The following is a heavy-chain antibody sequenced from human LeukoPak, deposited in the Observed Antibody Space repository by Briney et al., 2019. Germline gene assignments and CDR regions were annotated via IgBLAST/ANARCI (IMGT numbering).Heavy chain of an antibody. CDR3: ARGAYGDYDY. V-gene: IGHV3-23*01. CDR1: GFTFSSYA. CDR2: ISARGDST. D-gene: IGHD4-17*01. J-gene: IGHJ4*02. Sequence: GGSLRLSCAASGFTFSSYAVSWVRQAPGKGLEWVSAISARGDSTYYADSGEGRFTISRDNSKNTLYLQMNSLRAEDTALYYCARGAYGDYDYWGQGTLVTVSS.